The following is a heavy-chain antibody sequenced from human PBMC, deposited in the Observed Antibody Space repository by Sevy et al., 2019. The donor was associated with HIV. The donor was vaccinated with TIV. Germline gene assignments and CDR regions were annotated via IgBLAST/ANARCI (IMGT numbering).Heavy chain of an antibody. CDR1: GFTVSSNY. Sequence: GGSLRLSCAASGFTVSSNYMSWVRQAPGKGLEWVSVIYSGGSTYYADSVKGRFTISRDNSKNTLYLQMNSLRAEDTAVYYCARTRGGYSYGTPYYYYYYMDVWGKGTTVTVSS. CDR3: ARTRGGYSYGTPYYYYYYMDV. V-gene: IGHV3-53*05. CDR2: IYSGGST. D-gene: IGHD5-18*01. J-gene: IGHJ6*03.